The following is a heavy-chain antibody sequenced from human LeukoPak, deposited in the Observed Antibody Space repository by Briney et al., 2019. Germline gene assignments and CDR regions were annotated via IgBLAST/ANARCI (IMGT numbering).Heavy chain of an antibody. D-gene: IGHD3-22*01. CDR2: FDPEDGET. CDR3: ATRPSRGYYYDSSVGPYFDY. CDR1: GYTLTELS. Sequence: VASVKVSCKVSGYTLTELSMHWVRQAPGKGLEWMGGFDPEDGETIYAQKFQGRVTMTDDTSTDTAYMELSSLRSEDTAVYYCATRPSRGYYYDSSVGPYFDYWGQGTLVTVSS. J-gene: IGHJ4*02. V-gene: IGHV1-24*01.